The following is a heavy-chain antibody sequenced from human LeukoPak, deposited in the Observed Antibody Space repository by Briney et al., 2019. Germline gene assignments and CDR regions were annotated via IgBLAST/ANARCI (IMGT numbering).Heavy chain of an antibody. CDR3: AIPTPGGLHGYSFDY. D-gene: IGHD5-24*01. V-gene: IGHV1-8*02. Sequence: ASVKVSCKASGYTFKNYDINWVRQATGQGLEWMGWMNPNSGNTGFAQKFQDRVSMTRDTSINTAYMELTSLRSGDTAVYYCAIPTPGGLHGYSFDYWGEGTVVTVYS. J-gene: IGHJ4*02. CDR2: MNPNSGNT. CDR1: GYTFKNYD.